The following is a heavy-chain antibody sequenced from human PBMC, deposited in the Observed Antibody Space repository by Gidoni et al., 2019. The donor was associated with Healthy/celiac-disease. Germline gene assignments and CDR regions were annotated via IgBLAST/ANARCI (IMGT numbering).Heavy chain of an antibody. CDR2: ISSSSNYT. CDR1: GFTFSDYY. V-gene: IGHV3-11*06. D-gene: IGHD1-26*01. J-gene: IGHJ4*02. CDR3: ARTGIYSGSPYYFDY. Sequence: QVQLVESGGGLVKPGGSLRLSCAASGFTFSDYYMSWIRQAPGKGLEWVSYISSSSNYTNYADSVKGRFTISRDNAKNSLYLQMNSLRAEDTAVYYCARTGIYSGSPYYFDYWGQGTLVTVSS.